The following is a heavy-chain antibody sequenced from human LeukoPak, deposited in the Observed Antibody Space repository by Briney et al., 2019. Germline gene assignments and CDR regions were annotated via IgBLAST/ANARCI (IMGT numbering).Heavy chain of an antibody. V-gene: IGHV3-23*01. CDR1: GFTFTDYA. D-gene: IGHD4-17*01. CDR3: AKRRTTVISLDQ. Sequence: GGSLRLSCAASGFTFTDYAITRVRQAPGKGLEWVSAVSGSGGSTYYADSVKGRFTISRDDSKNTLYLQMNSLRAEDTAVYYCAKRRTTVISLDQWGQGTLVTVSS. J-gene: IGHJ4*02. CDR2: VSGSGGST.